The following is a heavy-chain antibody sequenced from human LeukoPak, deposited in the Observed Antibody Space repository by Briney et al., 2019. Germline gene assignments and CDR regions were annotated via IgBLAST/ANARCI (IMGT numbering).Heavy chain of an antibody. J-gene: IGHJ4*02. CDR1: GYTFTGYY. CDR2: INPNSGGT. D-gene: IGHD6-19*01. CDR3: ARDRDSSGWHVADY. Sequence: ASVKVSCKASGYTFTGYYMHWVRQAPGQGLEWMGWINPNSGGTNYAQKFQGRVTMTRDTSISTAYMEMRSLRSDDTAVYYCARDRDSSGWHVADYWGQGTLVTVSS. V-gene: IGHV1-2*02.